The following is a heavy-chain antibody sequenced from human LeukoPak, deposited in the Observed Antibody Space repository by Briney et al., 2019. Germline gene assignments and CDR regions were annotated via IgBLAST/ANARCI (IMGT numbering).Heavy chain of an antibody. J-gene: IGHJ6*02. Sequence: ASVKVSCKASGYTFTSYDINWVRQATGQGLEWMGWMNPNSGNTGYAQKFQGRVTMTRNTSISTAYMELSSLRSEDTAVYYCARWYSSSWYRPYYYYYGMDVWGQGTTVTVS. CDR3: ARWYSSSWYRPYYYYYGMDV. V-gene: IGHV1-8*01. D-gene: IGHD6-13*01. CDR1: GYTFTSYD. CDR2: MNPNSGNT.